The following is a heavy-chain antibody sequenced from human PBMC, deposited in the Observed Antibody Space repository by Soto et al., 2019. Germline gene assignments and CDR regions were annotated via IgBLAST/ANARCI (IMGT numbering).Heavy chain of an antibody. J-gene: IGHJ4*02. D-gene: IGHD4-17*01. CDR3: ARFNYGDYVFDY. Sequence: QVQLVQSGAEVKKPGASVKVSCKASGYTFTSYDINWVRQATGQGLEWMGCMKPNSGNTGYAQKFQGRVTMTRNTSIRTAYMELSSLRSEDTAVYYCARFNYGDYVFDYWGKGTLVTVSS. CDR2: MKPNSGNT. CDR1: GYTFTSYD. V-gene: IGHV1-8*01.